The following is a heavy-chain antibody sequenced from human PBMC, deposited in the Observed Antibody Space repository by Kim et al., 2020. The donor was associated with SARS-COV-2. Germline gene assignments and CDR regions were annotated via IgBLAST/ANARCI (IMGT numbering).Heavy chain of an antibody. D-gene: IGHD6-6*01. V-gene: IGHV3-30*18. CDR2: ISYDGSNK. CDR3: AKTGGSSSVLHSFDY. J-gene: IGHJ4*01. CDR1: GFTFSSYG. Sequence: GGSLRLSCAASGFTFSSYGMHWVRQAPGKGLEWVAVISYDGSNKYYADSVKGRFTISRDNSKNTLYLQMNSLRAEDTAVYYCAKTGGSSSVLHSFDYWG.